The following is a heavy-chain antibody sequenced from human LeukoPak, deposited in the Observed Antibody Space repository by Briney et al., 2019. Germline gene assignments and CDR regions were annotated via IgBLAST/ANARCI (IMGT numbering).Heavy chain of an antibody. J-gene: IGHJ4*02. CDR1: GSSFRTCG. CDR3: VTDKDWYFGS. Sequence: PRKSLRLSCAASGSSFRTCGMHWVRQAPGKGLEWVAIDGTEIYYADSVKGRFTISRDNSKNTLYLQMDSLSGEDTAVYYCVTDKDWYFGSWGQGTLVTVSS. V-gene: IGHV3-33*01. CDR2: DGTEI. D-gene: IGHD3/OR15-3a*01.